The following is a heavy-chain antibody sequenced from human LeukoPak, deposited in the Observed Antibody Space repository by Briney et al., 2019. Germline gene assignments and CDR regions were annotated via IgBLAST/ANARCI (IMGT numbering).Heavy chain of an antibody. CDR1: GFTFSSYA. V-gene: IGHV3-23*01. Sequence: GGSLRLSCAASGFTFSSYAMSWVRQAPGKGLEWVSAISGSGGSTYYANSVKGRFTISRDNSKNTLHLQMNSLRAEDTAVYYCASALPEFGEFEAFDIWGQGTMVTVSS. CDR3: ASALPEFGEFEAFDI. D-gene: IGHD3-10*01. J-gene: IGHJ3*02. CDR2: ISGSGGST.